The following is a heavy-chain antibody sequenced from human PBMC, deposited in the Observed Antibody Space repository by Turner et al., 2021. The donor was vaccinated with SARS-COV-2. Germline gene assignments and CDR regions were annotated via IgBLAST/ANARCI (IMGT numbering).Heavy chain of an antibody. CDR1: GFTFRNYS. D-gene: IGHD3-22*01. Sequence: EVQLVESGGGLVKPGGSLRLSCAASGFTFRNYSMNWVRQAPGKGLEWVSSISSSSSYIYYADSVKGRFTISRDNAKNSLYLQMNSLRAEDTAVYYCARARWHYYDSSGYYPDAFDIWGQGTMVTVSS. CDR2: ISSSSSYI. V-gene: IGHV3-21*01. J-gene: IGHJ3*02. CDR3: ARARWHYYDSSGYYPDAFDI.